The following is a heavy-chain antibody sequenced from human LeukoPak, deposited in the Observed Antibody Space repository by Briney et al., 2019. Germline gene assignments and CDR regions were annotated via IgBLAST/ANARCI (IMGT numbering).Heavy chain of an antibody. CDR1: GFTFSSYS. CDR3: ARWGGYRGGYYFDY. Sequence: PGGSLRLSCAASGFTFSSYSMNWVRQAPGKGLEWVSSISSSSSYIYYADSVKGRFTISRDNAKNSLYLQMNSLRAEDTAVYYCARWGGYRGGYYFDYWGQGTLVTVSS. CDR2: ISSSSSYI. V-gene: IGHV3-21*01. D-gene: IGHD5-12*01. J-gene: IGHJ4*02.